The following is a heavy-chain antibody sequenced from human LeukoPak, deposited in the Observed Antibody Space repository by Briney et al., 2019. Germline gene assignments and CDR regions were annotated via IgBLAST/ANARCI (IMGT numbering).Heavy chain of an antibody. V-gene: IGHV4-4*07. D-gene: IGHD6-19*01. CDR1: GGSMTNYD. CDR3: VRASNIGWYQFDY. J-gene: IGHJ4*02. CDR2: IQTSGSI. Sequence: SETLSLTCTVSGGSMTNYDWSWVRQPAGKGLEWIGRIQTSGSINYNPSLKSRVTISIDTSEKQLSLKLSSVTAADSAVYYCVRASNIGWYQFDYWGQGTLVTVSS.